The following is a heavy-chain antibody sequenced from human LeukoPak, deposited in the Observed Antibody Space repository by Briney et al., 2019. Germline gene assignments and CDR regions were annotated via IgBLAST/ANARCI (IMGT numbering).Heavy chain of an antibody. Sequence: PGGSLRLSCAASGFTFSSYWMNWVRQAPGKGLEWVANIKQDGSEKYYVDSVKGRFTISRDNAKNSLYLQMNSLRAEDTAVYYCARCDFWSGYYRDYYYYGMDVWGQGTTVTVSS. CDR3: ARCDFWSGYYRDYYYYGMDV. D-gene: IGHD3-3*01. CDR1: GFTFSSYW. CDR2: IKQDGSEK. J-gene: IGHJ6*02. V-gene: IGHV3-7*01.